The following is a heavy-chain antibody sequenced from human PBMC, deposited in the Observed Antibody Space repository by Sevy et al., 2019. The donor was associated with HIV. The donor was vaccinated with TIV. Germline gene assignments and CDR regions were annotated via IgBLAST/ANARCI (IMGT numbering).Heavy chain of an antibody. V-gene: IGHV3-33*01. J-gene: IGHJ4*02. CDR3: ARDLEFYDYGDYGPAFMPDY. D-gene: IGHD4-17*01. CDR1: GFTFSTYG. CDR2: IWFDGSNT. Sequence: GGSLRLSCAASGFTFSTYGMHWVRQAPGKGLEWVAVIWFDGSNTYYADSVKGRFTISRSIAKNTLNLQMNNLRAEDTAVYYCARDLEFYDYGDYGPAFMPDYWGQGTLVTVSS.